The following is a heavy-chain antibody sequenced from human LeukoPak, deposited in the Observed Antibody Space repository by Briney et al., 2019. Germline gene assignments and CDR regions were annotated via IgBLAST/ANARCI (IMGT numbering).Heavy chain of an antibody. CDR2: ISYDGSNK. Sequence: GGSLRLSCAASGFTFSSYGMHWVRQAPGKGLEWVEVISYDGSNKYYADSVKGRFTISRDNSKNTLYLQMNSLRAEDTAVYYCAEDRYSYAFEYFQHWGQGTLVTVSS. D-gene: IGHD5-18*01. V-gene: IGHV3-30*18. CDR1: GFTFSSYG. CDR3: AEDRYSYAFEYFQH. J-gene: IGHJ1*01.